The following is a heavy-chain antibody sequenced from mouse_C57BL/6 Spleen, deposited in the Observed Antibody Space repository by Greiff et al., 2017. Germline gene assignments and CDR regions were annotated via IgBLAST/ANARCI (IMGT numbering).Heavy chain of an antibody. CDR3: TKSIYYGNSWYFDV. CDR2: IDPENGDT. D-gene: IGHD2-1*01. V-gene: IGHV14-4*01. Sequence: EVQLVESGAELVRPGASVKLSCTASGFNIKDDYMHWVKQRPEQGLEWIGWIDPENGDTEYASKFQGKATITADTSSNTAYLQLSSLTSEDTAVYYCTKSIYYGNSWYFDVWGTGTTVTVSS. CDR1: GFNIKDDY. J-gene: IGHJ1*03.